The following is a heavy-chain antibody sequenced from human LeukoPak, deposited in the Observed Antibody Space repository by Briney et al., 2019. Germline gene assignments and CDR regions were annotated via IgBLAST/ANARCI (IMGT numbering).Heavy chain of an antibody. D-gene: IGHD6-6*01. CDR3: ARYRGFSSSRGLYFDY. J-gene: IGHJ4*02. V-gene: IGHV1-2*02. CDR1: GYTFTGYY. CDR2: INTNSGGT. Sequence: ASLKVSCKASGYTFTGYYMHWVRQAPGHGLEWMGWINTNSGGTNYAQKFQGRVTITRDTSISTAYIGLSMLRSDDTAVYYFARYRGFSSSRGLYFDYWGQGTLVTVSS.